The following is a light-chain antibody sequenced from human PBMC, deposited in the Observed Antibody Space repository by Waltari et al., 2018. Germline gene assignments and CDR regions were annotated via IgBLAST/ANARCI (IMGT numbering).Light chain of an antibody. Sequence: QSVLTQPPSVSGAPGQRVTISCTGSSSNIGAGYDVHWYQQLPGTAPKLLIYGNSNRPSGFLDRFSGSKSGTSASLAITGLQAEDEADYYCQSYDSSLSGWVFGGGTKLTVL. J-gene: IGLJ3*02. CDR2: GNS. CDR3: QSYDSSLSGWV. CDR1: SSNIGAGYD. V-gene: IGLV1-40*01.